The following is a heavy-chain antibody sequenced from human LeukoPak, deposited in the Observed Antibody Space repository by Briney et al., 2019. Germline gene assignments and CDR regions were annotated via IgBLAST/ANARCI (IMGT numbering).Heavy chain of an antibody. Sequence: RGSLRLSCAASGFTFSSYSMNWVRQAPGKGLEWVSSISSSSSYMYYADSVKGRFTISRDNAKNSLYLQMNSLRAEDTAVYYCARDQASGSYFYWGQGTLVTVSS. V-gene: IGHV3-21*01. CDR3: ARDQASGSYFY. CDR2: ISSSSSYM. CDR1: GFTFSSYS. D-gene: IGHD1-26*01. J-gene: IGHJ4*02.